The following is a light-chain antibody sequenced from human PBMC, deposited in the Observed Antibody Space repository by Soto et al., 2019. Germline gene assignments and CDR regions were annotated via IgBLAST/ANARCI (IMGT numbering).Light chain of an antibody. CDR1: QSINNN. CDR2: GAS. J-gene: IGKJ1*01. CDR3: QQYNNWPWT. V-gene: IGKV3-15*01. Sequence: EIVMTQSPATLSVSPGERATLSCRASQSINNNLAWYQQKPGQAPRLLIHGASTRATGIPARISASGSGTEFTLTISSLQSEDFAVYDCQQYNNWPWTFGRGTEVEIK.